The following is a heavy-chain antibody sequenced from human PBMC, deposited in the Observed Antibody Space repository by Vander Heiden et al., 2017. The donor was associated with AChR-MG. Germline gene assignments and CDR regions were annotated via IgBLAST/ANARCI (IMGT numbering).Heavy chain of an antibody. V-gene: IGHV3-9*01. J-gene: IGHJ3*02. Sequence: EVQLVESGGGLVQPGRSLRLSCAASGFTFDDYAMHWVRQAPGKGLEWVSGISWNSGSIGYADSVKGRFTISRDNAKNSLYLQMNSLRAEDTALYYCAKQARAAAATSAFDIWGQGTMVTVSS. CDR1: GFTFDDYA. CDR2: ISWNSGSI. D-gene: IGHD6-13*01. CDR3: AKQARAAAATSAFDI.